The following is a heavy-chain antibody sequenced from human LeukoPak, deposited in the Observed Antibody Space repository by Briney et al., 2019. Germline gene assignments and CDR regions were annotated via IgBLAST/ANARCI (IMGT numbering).Heavy chain of an antibody. V-gene: IGHV1-18*01. J-gene: IGHJ4*02. CDR1: GYTFTSYG. Sequence: ASVKVSCKASGYTFTSYGISWVRQAPGQGLEWMGWISAYNGNTNYAQKLQGRVTMTTDTSTSTAYMELRSLRSDGTAVFYCASSYRSGWYPADYWGQGTLVTVSS. CDR2: ISAYNGNT. CDR3: ASSYRSGWYPADY. D-gene: IGHD6-19*01.